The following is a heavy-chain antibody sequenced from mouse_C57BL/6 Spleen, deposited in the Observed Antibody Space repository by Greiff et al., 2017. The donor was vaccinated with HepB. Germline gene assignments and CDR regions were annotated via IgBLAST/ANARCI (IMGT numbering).Heavy chain of an antibody. CDR1: GYTFTSYW. V-gene: IGHV1-5*01. J-gene: IGHJ4*01. CDR3: TRGRFYGTYYYAMDY. D-gene: IGHD2-1*01. CDR2: IYPGNSDT. Sequence: EVQLQQSGTVLARPGASVKMSCKTSGYTFTSYWMHWVKQRPGQGLEWIGAIYPGNSDTSYNQKFKGKAKLTAVTSASTAYMELSSLTNEDSAVYYCTRGRFYGTYYYAMDYWGQGTSVTVSS.